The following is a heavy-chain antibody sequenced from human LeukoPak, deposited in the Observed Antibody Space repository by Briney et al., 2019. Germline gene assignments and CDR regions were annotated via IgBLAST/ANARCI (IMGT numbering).Heavy chain of an antibody. Sequence: SETLSLTCTVSGGSISSYYWSWIRQPPGKGLEWIGYIYYSGSTNYNPSLKSRVTISVDTSKNQFSLRLSSVTAADTAVYYCARFYYDSSSYYWPAGYYYMDVWGKGTTVTISS. CDR2: IYYSGST. CDR3: ARFYYDSSSYYWPAGYYYMDV. D-gene: IGHD3-22*01. J-gene: IGHJ6*03. CDR1: GGSISSYY. V-gene: IGHV4-59*01.